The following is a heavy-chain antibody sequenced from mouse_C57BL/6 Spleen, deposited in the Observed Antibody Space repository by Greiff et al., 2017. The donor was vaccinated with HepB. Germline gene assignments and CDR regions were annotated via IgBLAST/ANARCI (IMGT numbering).Heavy chain of an antibody. D-gene: IGHD1-1*01. V-gene: IGHV1-69*01. J-gene: IGHJ4*01. CDR2: IDPSDSYT. CDR3: ARLDYGSSPLGMDY. CDR1: GYTFTSYW. Sequence: VQLQQSGAELVMPGASVKLSCKASGYTFTSYWMHWVKQRPGQGLEWIGEIDPSDSYTNYNQKFKGKSTLTVDKSSSTAYMQLSSLTSEDSAVYYCARLDYGSSPLGMDYWGQGTSVTVSS.